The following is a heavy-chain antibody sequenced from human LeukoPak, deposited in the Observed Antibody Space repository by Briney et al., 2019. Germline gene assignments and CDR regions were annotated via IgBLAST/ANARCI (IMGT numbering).Heavy chain of an antibody. J-gene: IGHJ3*02. CDR3: ARTIVGDDAFDI. D-gene: IGHD1-26*01. Sequence: GASVKVSCKASGYTFTSYYMHWVRQAPGQGLEWMGIINPSGGSTSYAQKFQGRVTMTRDTSTSTVYMELSSLRSEDTAVYYCARTIVGDDAFDIWGQGTMVTASS. CDR1: GYTFTSYY. CDR2: INPSGGST. V-gene: IGHV1-46*01.